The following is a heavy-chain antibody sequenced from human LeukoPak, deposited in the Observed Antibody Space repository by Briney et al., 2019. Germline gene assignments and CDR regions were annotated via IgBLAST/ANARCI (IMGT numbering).Heavy chain of an antibody. J-gene: IGHJ3*02. CDR3: ARGVLLHGRGAFDI. Sequence: GASVKVSCKASRYTFTGYYMHWVRQAPGQGLEWMGWINPNSGGTNYAQKLQGRVTMTTDTSTSTAYMELRSLRSDAPAVYYCARGVLLHGRGAFDIWRQGSMVTVSS. CDR1: RYTFTGYY. D-gene: IGHD2-21*02. CDR2: INPNSGGT. V-gene: IGHV1-2*02.